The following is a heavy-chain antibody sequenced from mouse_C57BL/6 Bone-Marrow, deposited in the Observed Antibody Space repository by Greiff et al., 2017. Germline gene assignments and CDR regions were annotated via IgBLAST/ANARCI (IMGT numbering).Heavy chain of an antibody. CDR1: GFNIKDDY. Sequence: EVKLQESGAELVRPGASVKLSCTASGFNIKDDYMHWVKQRPEQGLEWIGWLDPENGDTEYASKFQGKATITADTSSNTAYLQLSSLTSEDTAVYYCTTWLLRYFDVWGTGTTVTVSS. V-gene: IGHV14-4*01. J-gene: IGHJ1*03. D-gene: IGHD2-3*01. CDR3: TTWLLRYFDV. CDR2: LDPENGDT.